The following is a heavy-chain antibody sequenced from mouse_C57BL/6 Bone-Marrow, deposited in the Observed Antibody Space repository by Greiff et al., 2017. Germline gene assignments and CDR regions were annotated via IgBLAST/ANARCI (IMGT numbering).Heavy chain of an antibody. J-gene: IGHJ3*01. D-gene: IGHD1-2*01. CDR3: ARGALDGHLTFAY. Sequence: EVKLQQSGPELVKPGASVKISCKASGYTFTDYYMNWVKQSHGKSLEWIGDLNPYNGGTSYNQKFKGKATLTVDTSSSKAYMERRSLTSEASAVDYCARGALDGHLTFAYWGQGTLVTVSA. V-gene: IGHV1-26*01. CDR1: GYTFTDYY. CDR2: LNPYNGGT.